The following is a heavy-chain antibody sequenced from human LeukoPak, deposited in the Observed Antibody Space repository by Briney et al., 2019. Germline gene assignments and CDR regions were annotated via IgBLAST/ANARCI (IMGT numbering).Heavy chain of an antibody. CDR2: IYHSGST. J-gene: IGHJ4*02. Sequence: PSETLSLTCAVSGGSISSSNWWSWVRQPPGKGLEWIGEIYHSGSTNYNPSLKSRVTISVDTSKNQFSLKLSSVTAADTAVYYCARTDSSGYYALYWGQGTLVTVSS. CDR1: GGSISSSNW. CDR3: ARTDSSGYYALY. D-gene: IGHD3-22*01. V-gene: IGHV4-4*02.